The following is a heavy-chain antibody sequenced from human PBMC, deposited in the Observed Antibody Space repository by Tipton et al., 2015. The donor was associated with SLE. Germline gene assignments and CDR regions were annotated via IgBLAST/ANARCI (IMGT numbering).Heavy chain of an antibody. V-gene: IGHV4-39*07. CDR2: IYYTGTTT. Sequence: TLSLTCTVSGGSIDSHYWAWIRQPPGKGLEWIGSIYYTGTTTYYNSFLKSRVTMSVDTSKNQFSLRLTSVIVADTAVYYCARLHGYSYGLNWFDPWGQGTLISVSS. CDR3: ARLHGYSYGLNWFDP. CDR1: GGSIDSHY. J-gene: IGHJ5*02. D-gene: IGHD5-18*01.